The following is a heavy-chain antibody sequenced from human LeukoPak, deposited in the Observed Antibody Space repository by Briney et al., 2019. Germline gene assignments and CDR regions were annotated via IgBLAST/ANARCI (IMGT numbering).Heavy chain of an antibody. CDR2: ISGSGGST. V-gene: IGHV3-23*01. J-gene: IGHJ4*02. CDR1: GFSFSSYA. D-gene: IGHD3-3*01. CDR3: AKALERVAIFGVVILYFDY. Sequence: GGSLRLSCAASGFSFSSYAMSWVRQAPGKGPEWVSAISGSGGSTYYADSVKGRFTISRDNSKNTLYLQMNSLRAEDTAVYYCAKALERVAIFGVVILYFDYWGQGTLVTVSS.